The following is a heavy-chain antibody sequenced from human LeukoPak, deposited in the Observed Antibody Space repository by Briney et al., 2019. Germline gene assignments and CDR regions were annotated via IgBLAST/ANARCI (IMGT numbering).Heavy chain of an antibody. J-gene: IGHJ4*02. Sequence: GGSLRLSCAASGFTFSSYGTHWVRQAPGKGLEWVSAISGSGGSTYYADSVKGRFPISRDNSKNTLYLQMNSRRAEDTAVYYGAASKGSASSPGGYWGQGTLVTVSS. D-gene: IGHD2-8*02. CDR2: ISGSGGST. V-gene: IGHV3-23*01. CDR3: AASKGSASSPGGY. CDR1: GFTFSSYG.